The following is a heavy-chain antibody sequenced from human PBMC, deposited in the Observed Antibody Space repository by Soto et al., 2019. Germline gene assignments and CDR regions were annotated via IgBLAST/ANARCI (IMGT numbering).Heavy chain of an antibody. D-gene: IGHD2-15*01. Sequence: ASVKVSCKASGYTFTGYYMHWVRQAPGQGLEWMGWINPNSGGTNYAQKFQGRVTMTRDTSISTAYMELSRLRSDDTAAYYCARGGDLTRYCSGGSCYGDNWFDPWGQGTLVTVSS. CDR1: GYTFTGYY. CDR2: INPNSGGT. J-gene: IGHJ5*02. CDR3: ARGGDLTRYCSGGSCYGDNWFDP. V-gene: IGHV1-2*02.